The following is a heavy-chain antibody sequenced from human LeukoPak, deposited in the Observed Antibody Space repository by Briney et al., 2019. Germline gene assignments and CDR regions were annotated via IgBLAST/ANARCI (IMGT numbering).Heavy chain of an antibody. V-gene: IGHV4-30-2*01. Sequence: SETLSLTCAVSGGSISSGGYSWSWIRQPPGKGLEWIGYIYHSGSTYYNPSLKSRVTISVDRSKSQFSLKLSSVTAADTAVYYCAREGFYYGSYYFDYWGQGTLVTVSS. CDR3: AREGFYYGSYYFDY. CDR2: IYHSGST. CDR1: GGSISSGGYS. J-gene: IGHJ4*02. D-gene: IGHD3-10*01.